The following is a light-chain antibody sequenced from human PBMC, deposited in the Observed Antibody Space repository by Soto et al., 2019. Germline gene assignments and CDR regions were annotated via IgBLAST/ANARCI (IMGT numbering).Light chain of an antibody. CDR2: NVR. Sequence: QSALTQPASVSGSPGQSITISCTGTSSDVGGYDYVSWYQQYAGKAPKLTIYNVRNRTSGVSNRFSGSKSGNTASLTISGLQPEDEADYFCSSYTNSGTVLFGGGTKLTVL. CDR1: SSDVGGYDY. V-gene: IGLV2-14*01. CDR3: SSYTNSGTVL. J-gene: IGLJ2*01.